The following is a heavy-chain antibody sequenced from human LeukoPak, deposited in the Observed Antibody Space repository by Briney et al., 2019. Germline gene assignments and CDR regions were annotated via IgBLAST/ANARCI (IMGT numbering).Heavy chain of an antibody. J-gene: IGHJ4*02. D-gene: IGHD3-16*01. CDR1: GGSFSGYY. V-gene: IGHV4-34*01. CDR3: ARRKGGILDY. Sequence: KPSETLSLTCAVYGGSFSGYYWSWIRQPPGKGLEWIGSIYYSGSTYYNPSLKSRVTISVDTSKNQFSLKLSSVTAADTAVYHCARRKGGILDYWGQGTLVTVSS. CDR2: IYYSGST.